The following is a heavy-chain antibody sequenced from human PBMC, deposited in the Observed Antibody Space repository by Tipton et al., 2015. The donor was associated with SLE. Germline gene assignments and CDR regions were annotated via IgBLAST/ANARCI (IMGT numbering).Heavy chain of an antibody. CDR1: GFTFSTYP. Sequence: RSLRLSCAASGFTFSTYPMHWVRQAPGKGLEWVAVISYDGRNTNYADSVKGRFTISRDNSKNMLFLEMNSLTLEDTGVCYCARARIPVAGLRDGFDIWGQGTMVTVSS. D-gene: IGHD6-19*01. V-gene: IGHV3-30*04. J-gene: IGHJ3*02. CDR3: ARARIPVAGLRDGFDI. CDR2: ISYDGRNT.